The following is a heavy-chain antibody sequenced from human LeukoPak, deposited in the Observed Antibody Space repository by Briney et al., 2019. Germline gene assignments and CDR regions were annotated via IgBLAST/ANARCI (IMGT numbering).Heavy chain of an antibody. CDR1: GFTFSSYS. CDR2: IKEDGNEN. Sequence: GGSLRLSCAASGFTFSSYSMSWARQAPGKGREWVAYIKEDGNENYYVDSVKGRFTISRDNAESSLYLQMNSLRAEDTAVYYCARGRYTPGPWGQGTLVTVSS. D-gene: IGHD1-1*01. V-gene: IGHV3-7*01. J-gene: IGHJ5*02. CDR3: ARGRYTPGP.